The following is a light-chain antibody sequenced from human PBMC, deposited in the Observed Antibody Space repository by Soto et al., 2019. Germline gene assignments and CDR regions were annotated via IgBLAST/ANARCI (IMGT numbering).Light chain of an antibody. CDR1: QSVTSSY. CDR3: QQYSNWPPIT. J-gene: IGKJ5*01. V-gene: IGKV3-20*01. Sequence: EIVLTQSPGTLSLSPGERVTLSCRASQSVTSSYLAWYQQRPGQAPRLLIYGASRRATGIPDRFSGSGSGTDFTLTISRLEPEDFAVYYCQQYSNWPPITFGQGTRLEIK. CDR2: GAS.